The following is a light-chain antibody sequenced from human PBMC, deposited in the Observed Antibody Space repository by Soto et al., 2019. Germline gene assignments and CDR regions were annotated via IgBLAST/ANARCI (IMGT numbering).Light chain of an antibody. V-gene: IGKV3-20*01. CDR3: QHYGSSPRT. J-gene: IGKJ1*01. CDR2: CAS. Sequence: EIVMTQSPVTLSVSPGERATLSCRASQSVSSSYLAWYQQKPDQAPRHLIYCASSRATGIPDRFSGSGSGTDFTLTISRLEPEDFAVYYCQHYGSSPRTFGQGTKVDIK. CDR1: QSVSSSY.